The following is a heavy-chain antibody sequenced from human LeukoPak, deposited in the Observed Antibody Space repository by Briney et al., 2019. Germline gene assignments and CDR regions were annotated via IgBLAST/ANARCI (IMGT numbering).Heavy chain of an antibody. V-gene: IGHV3-21*01. Sequence: PGGSLRLSCAASGFTFSNYTLNWVRQAPGKGLEWVSSISSRSSYIYYAGSVKGRFTISRDNAKNSLYLQMISLRAEDTAVYYCARGNQLLNYWGQGTLVTVSS. CDR2: ISSRSSYI. CDR1: GFTFSNYT. D-gene: IGHD2-2*01. CDR3: ARGNQLLNY. J-gene: IGHJ4*02.